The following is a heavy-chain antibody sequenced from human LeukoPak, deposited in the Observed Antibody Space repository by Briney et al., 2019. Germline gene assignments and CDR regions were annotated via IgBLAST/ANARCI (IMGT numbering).Heavy chain of an antibody. CDR2: ISGSGGST. V-gene: IGHV3-23*01. J-gene: IGHJ4*02. D-gene: IGHD3-10*01. CDR1: GFTFSSYA. Sequence: PGGSLRLSCAASGFTFSSYAMSWVRQAPGKGLEWVSAISGSGGSTYYADSVKGRFTISRDNSKNTLYLQMNSLRAEDTAVYYCAKDLSWFGDGSSDGYWGQGTLVTVSS. CDR3: AKDLSWFGDGSSDGY.